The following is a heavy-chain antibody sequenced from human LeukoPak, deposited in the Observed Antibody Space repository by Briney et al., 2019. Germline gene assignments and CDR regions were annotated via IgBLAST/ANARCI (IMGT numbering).Heavy chain of an antibody. CDR2: IIHSGST. Sequence: ETLSLTCAVYGGSFTGNYWRWIRQPPGKGLEWIGEIIHSGSTKYNPSLKSRVTMSVDASTNQFFLRLTSVTAADTAVYYCARHADGAQQQLDRFDYWGQGTLVTVSS. CDR1: GGSFTGNY. V-gene: IGHV4-34*12. D-gene: IGHD6-13*01. J-gene: IGHJ4*02. CDR3: ARHADGAQQQLDRFDY.